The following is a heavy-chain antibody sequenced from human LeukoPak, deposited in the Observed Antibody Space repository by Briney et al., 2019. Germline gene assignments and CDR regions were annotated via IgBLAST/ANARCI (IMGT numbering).Heavy chain of an antibody. J-gene: IGHJ5*02. CDR3: ARAIYYYDSSGYYFNWFDP. V-gene: IGHV4-59*01. Sequence: PSETLSLTCTVSGGSISSYYWSWIRQPPGKGLEWIGYIYYSGSTNYNPSLKSRVTISVDTPKNQFSLKLSSVTAADTAVYYCARAIYYYDSSGYYFNWFDPWGQGTLVTVSS. CDR1: GGSISSYY. CDR2: IYYSGST. D-gene: IGHD3-22*01.